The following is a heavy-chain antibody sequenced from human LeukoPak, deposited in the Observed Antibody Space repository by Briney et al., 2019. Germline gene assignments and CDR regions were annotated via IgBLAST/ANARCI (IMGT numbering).Heavy chain of an antibody. CDR1: GYSISSGYY. Sequence: SETLSLTCTVSGYSISSGYYWGWIRQPPGKGLEWIGSIYHSGSTYYNPSLKSRVTISVDTSKNQFSLKLSSVTAADTAAYYCARDLRWSDAFDIWGQGTMVTVSS. D-gene: IGHD5-24*01. V-gene: IGHV4-38-2*02. J-gene: IGHJ3*02. CDR2: IYHSGST. CDR3: ARDLRWSDAFDI.